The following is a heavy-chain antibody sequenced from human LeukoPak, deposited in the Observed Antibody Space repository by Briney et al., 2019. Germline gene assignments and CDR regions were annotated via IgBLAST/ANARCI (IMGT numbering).Heavy chain of an antibody. V-gene: IGHV4-61*02. CDR2: IYTSGST. CDR3: ARHRSIAANFDY. Sequence: SQTLSLTCTVSGGSISSDSYYWSWIRQPAGKGLEWIGRIYTSGSTNYNPSLKSRVTISVDTSKNQFSLKLSSVTAADTAVYYCARHRSIAANFDYWGQGTLVTVSS. CDR1: GGSISSDSYY. D-gene: IGHD6-6*01. J-gene: IGHJ4*02.